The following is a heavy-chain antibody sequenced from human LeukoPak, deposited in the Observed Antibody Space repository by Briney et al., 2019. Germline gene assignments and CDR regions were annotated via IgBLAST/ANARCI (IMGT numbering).Heavy chain of an antibody. Sequence: ASVKVSCKASGDTFTTYYIHWVRQAPGQGLEWMGIINPSGDSTSYAQKFQGRVTMTRDTSTSTVYMELSSLRSEDTAVYYYAIAALRYCSSSSCYKGFLDYWGQGTLVTVSS. CDR2: INPSGDST. CDR1: GDTFTTYY. D-gene: IGHD2-2*01. J-gene: IGHJ4*02. V-gene: IGHV1-46*01. CDR3: AIAALRYCSSSSCYKGFLDY.